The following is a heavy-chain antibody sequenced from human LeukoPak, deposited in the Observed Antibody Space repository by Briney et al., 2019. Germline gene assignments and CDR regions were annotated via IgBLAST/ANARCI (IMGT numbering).Heavy chain of an antibody. D-gene: IGHD3-22*01. V-gene: IGHV4-4*07. CDR2: IYDGGKT. CDR3: ARGGYYDSSGYYMVAIDY. J-gene: IGHJ4*02. Sequence: PSETLSLTCSVSGGFISSYFWNWIRQPAGKGLEWVGHIYDGGKTNYNPSLRGRATISVDTSSNQFSLELRSVTAADTAVYYCARGGYYDSSGYYMVAIDYWGQGTLVTVSS. CDR1: GGFISSYF.